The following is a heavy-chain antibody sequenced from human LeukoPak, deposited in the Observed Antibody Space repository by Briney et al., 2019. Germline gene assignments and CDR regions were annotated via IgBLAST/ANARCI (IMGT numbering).Heavy chain of an antibody. D-gene: IGHD3-22*01. V-gene: IGHV4-34*01. CDR2: INYSGRT. J-gene: IGHJ4*02. CDR3: ARGPSERYYESSGYYYFDY. Sequence: SETLSLTCAVHGGSFSGYYWTWIRQPPGKGPEWIGEINYSGRTNYNPSLKSRVTISVDTSKNQFSLKVSSVTAADTAVYYCARGPSERYYESSGYYYFDYWGQGSLVTVSS. CDR1: GGSFSGYY.